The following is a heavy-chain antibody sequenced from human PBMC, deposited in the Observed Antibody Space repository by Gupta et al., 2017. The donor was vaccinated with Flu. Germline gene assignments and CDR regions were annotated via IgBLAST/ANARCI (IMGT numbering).Heavy chain of an antibody. CDR2: IWYDGSNK. Sequence: QVQLVESGGGVVQSGRSLRLSCAASGFTFSSYGMHWVRQAPGKGLEWVAVIWYDGSNKYYADSVKGRFTISRDNSKNTLYLQMNSLRAEDTAVYYCAREGGIQDTPFDYWGQGTLVTVSS. CDR3: AREGGIQDTPFDY. V-gene: IGHV3-33*01. CDR1: GFTFSSYG. J-gene: IGHJ4*02. D-gene: IGHD2-15*01.